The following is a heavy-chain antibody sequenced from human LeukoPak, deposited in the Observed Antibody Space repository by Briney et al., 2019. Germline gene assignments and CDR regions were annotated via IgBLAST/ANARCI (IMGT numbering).Heavy chain of an antibody. CDR3: ARDAYGDFDY. V-gene: IGHV3-48*01. Sequence: GGSLRLSCAASGFTFSSYSKNWVRQAPGKGLEWVSYISSSSSPIYFADSVKGRFTISRDNAKNSLYLQMNSLRAEDTAVYYCARDAYGDFDYWGQGTLVTVSS. CDR1: GFTFSSYS. J-gene: IGHJ4*02. CDR2: ISSSSSPI. D-gene: IGHD4-17*01.